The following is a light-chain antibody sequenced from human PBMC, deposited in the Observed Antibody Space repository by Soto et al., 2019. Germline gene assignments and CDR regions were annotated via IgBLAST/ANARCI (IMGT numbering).Light chain of an antibody. V-gene: IGLV2-14*03. CDR1: SSDVGGYNY. CDR2: DVS. Sequence: QAALAQPASESGAPGQSITISCTGTSSDVGGYNYVSWYQQHPGKAPKLMIYDVSNRPSGVSYRFSGSKSGNTASLTISGLQAEDEADYYCSSYTSSSTLYVFGTGTKVTVL. J-gene: IGLJ1*01. CDR3: SSYTSSSTLYV.